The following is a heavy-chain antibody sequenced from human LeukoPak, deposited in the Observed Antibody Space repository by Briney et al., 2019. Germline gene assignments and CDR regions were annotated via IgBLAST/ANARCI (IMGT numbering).Heavy chain of an antibody. Sequence: ASVKVSCKASGYTFTSYGFSWVRQAPGQGLGWMGMINPSSGSTRFAQMFQDRVTMTRDTSTSAVYMELSSLTSEDTAMYYCARTYSSSWSYCDSWGQGTLVTVSS. J-gene: IGHJ4*02. CDR2: INPSSGST. CDR3: ARTYSSSWSYCDS. V-gene: IGHV1-46*01. D-gene: IGHD6-13*01. CDR1: GYTFTSYG.